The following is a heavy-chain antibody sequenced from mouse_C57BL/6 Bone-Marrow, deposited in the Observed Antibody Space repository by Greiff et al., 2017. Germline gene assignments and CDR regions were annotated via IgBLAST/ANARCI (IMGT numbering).Heavy chain of an antibody. CDR1: GYTFTDYY. V-gene: IGHV1-26*01. Sequence: EVQLQQSGPELVKPGASVKISCKASGYTFTDYYMNWVKQSHGKSLEWIGDINPNNGGTSYNQKFKGKATLTVDKSSSTAYMELRSLTSEDSAVYYCATDSSGSFAYWGQGTLVTVSA. D-gene: IGHD3-2*02. CDR2: INPNNGGT. J-gene: IGHJ3*01. CDR3: ATDSSGSFAY.